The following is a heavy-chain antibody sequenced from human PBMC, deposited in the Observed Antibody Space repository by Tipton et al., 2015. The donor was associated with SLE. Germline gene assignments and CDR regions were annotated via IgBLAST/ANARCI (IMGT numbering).Heavy chain of an antibody. Sequence: TLSLTCAVSDGSISISYWSWIRPPPGKGLEWIGDIYNTGGTNYNPSLKSRVNMSVDTSKNQFSLKLSSVTAADTAVYYCATRGSSSWYFFDYWGQGTLVTVSS. J-gene: IGHJ4*02. V-gene: IGHV4-59*12. D-gene: IGHD6-13*01. CDR3: ATRGSSSWYFFDY. CDR2: IYNTGGT. CDR1: DGSISISY.